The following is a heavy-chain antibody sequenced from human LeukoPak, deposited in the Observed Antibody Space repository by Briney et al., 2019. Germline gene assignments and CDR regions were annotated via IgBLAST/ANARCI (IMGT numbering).Heavy chain of an antibody. V-gene: IGHV1-2*02. D-gene: IGHD4-17*01. CDR2: INPNSGGT. Sequence: WASVKVSCKASGYTFTGYYMHWVRQTPGQGLEWMGWINPNSGGTNYAQKFQGRVTMTRDTSISTAYMELSRLRSDDTAVYYCARDPTVTPVGWFDPWGQGTLVTVSS. J-gene: IGHJ5*02. CDR1: GYTFTGYY. CDR3: ARDPTVTPVGWFDP.